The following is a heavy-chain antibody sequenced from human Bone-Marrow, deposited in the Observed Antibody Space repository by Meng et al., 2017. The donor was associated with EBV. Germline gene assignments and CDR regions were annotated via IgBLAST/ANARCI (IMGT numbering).Heavy chain of an antibody. CDR3: ARPYGDYERTIRQDY. D-gene: IGHD4-17*01. CDR1: GYTFTGYH. CDR2: INPNSGGT. V-gene: IGHV1-2*06. J-gene: IGHJ4*02. Sequence: QVQLVQSGAEVQTPXXXXXXXCKASGYTFTGYHMHWVRQAPGQGLEWMGRINPNSGGTNYAQKFQGRVTMTRDTSISTAYMELSRLRSDDTAVYYCARPYGDYERTIRQDYWGQGTLGTVSS.